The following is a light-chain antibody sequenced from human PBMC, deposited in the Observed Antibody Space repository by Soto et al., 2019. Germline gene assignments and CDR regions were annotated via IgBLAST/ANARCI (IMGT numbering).Light chain of an antibody. CDR2: AAS. Sequence: DIQMTQSPSSVSASVGDRVTITCRASQAITRSLAWYQQKPGAAPKLLIYAASILQSGVPSRFSGSGSGTDFTLTITRLQPEDFATYYCQQANSFPFTFGPGTKV. CDR1: QAITRS. J-gene: IGKJ3*01. CDR3: QQANSFPFT. V-gene: IGKV1-12*01.